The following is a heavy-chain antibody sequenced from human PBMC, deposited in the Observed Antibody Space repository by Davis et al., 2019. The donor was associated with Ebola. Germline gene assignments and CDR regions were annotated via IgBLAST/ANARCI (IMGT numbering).Heavy chain of an antibody. D-gene: IGHD6-13*01. J-gene: IGHJ2*01. CDR1: GGSISSHY. V-gene: IGHV4-59*11. CDR2: IYYSGST. Sequence: PSETLSLTCTVSGGSISSHYWSWIRQPPGKGLEWIGYIYYSGSTNYNPSLKSRVTISVDTSKNQFSLKLSSVTAADTAVYYCARARHSSPSAYFDLWGRGTLVTVSS. CDR3: ARARHSSPSAYFDL.